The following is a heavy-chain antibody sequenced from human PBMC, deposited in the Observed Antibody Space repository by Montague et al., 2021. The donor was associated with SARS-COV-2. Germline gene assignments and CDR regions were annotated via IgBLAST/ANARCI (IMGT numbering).Heavy chain of an antibody. D-gene: IGHD3-3*01. J-gene: IGHJ3*02. V-gene: IGHV4-59*11. Sequence: SETLSLTCSVSGASISSHYWSWIRQPQGKGLEWIGYSYYSGTTSYNPSLDIRVTISVDTSSNLYSLKLRSVTAADTAIYYCAGYEALADAFDIWGQGTVVTVS. CDR1: GASISSHY. CDR3: AGYEALADAFDI. CDR2: SYYSGTT.